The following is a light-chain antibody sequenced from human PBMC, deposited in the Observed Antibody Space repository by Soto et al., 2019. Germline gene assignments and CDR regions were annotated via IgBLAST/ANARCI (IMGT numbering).Light chain of an antibody. CDR2: GAS. J-gene: IGKJ1*01. Sequence: ENVLTQSPGTLSLSPGERATLSCRASQTVSSTYLAWYQQKPGQAPRLLIYGASYRATGIPDRFSGSGSGTDFTLTISRLEPEDFAVYYCHQYGSSPSTFGQGTKVDIK. CDR3: HQYGSSPST. V-gene: IGKV3-20*01. CDR1: QTVSSTY.